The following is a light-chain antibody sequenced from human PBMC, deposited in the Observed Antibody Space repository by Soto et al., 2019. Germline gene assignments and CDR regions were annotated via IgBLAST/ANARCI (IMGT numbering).Light chain of an antibody. CDR3: GSWDSSLSAYV. Sequence: QSVMTQPPSVSAAPGQKVTISCSGSSSNIGGNSVSWYQQLPGTAPKLLIYADNKRPSGIPDRFYGSKSGTSATLGITGFQTGDEADYYCGSWDSSLSAYVFGTGTKLTVL. J-gene: IGLJ1*01. CDR2: ADN. CDR1: SSNIGGNS. V-gene: IGLV1-51*01.